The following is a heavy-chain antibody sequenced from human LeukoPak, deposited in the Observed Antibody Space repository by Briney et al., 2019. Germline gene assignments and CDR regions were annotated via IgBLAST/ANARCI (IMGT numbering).Heavy chain of an antibody. J-gene: IGHJ3*02. D-gene: IGHD3-22*01. CDR2: INHSGST. CDR3: ARDSNYLDYSDSSGSADAFDI. CDR1: GGSFSGYY. V-gene: IGHV4-34*01. Sequence: SETLSLTCAVYGGSFSGYYWSWIRQPPGKGLEWIGEINHSGSTNYNPSLKSRVTISVDTSKNQFSLKLSSVTAADTAVYYCARDSNYLDYSDSSGSADAFDIWGQGTMVTVSS.